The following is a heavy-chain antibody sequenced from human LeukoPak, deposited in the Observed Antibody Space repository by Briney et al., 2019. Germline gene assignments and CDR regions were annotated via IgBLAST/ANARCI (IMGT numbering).Heavy chain of an antibody. D-gene: IGHD2-15*01. CDR3: AAVCSGGSCDRLFDY. CDR2: MNPNSGNT. J-gene: IGHJ4*02. CDR1: VYTFTSYD. Sequence: GASVKVSCKASVYTFTSYDINWVRQATGQGLEWMGWMNPNSGNTGYAQKFQGRVTMTRNTSISTAYMELSSLRSEDTAVYYCAAVCSGGSCDRLFDYWGQGTLVTVSS. V-gene: IGHV1-8*01.